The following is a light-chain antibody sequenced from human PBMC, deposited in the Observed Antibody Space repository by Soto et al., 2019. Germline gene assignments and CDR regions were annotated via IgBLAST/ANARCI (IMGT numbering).Light chain of an antibody. CDR1: QTISTW. J-gene: IGKJ1*01. CDR3: QQYNSYSEA. Sequence: DIQMTQSPSTLSASVGDRVTITCRASQTISTWMAWYQQKPGKAPKLLVYDASTLQSGVASRFSGSGSGTEFTLIISGLQPDDSATYYRQQYNSYSEAFGQGTKVDNK. CDR2: DAS. V-gene: IGKV1-5*01.